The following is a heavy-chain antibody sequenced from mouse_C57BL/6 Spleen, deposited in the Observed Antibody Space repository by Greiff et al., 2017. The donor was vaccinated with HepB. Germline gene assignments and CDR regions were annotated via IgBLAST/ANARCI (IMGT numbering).Heavy chain of an antibody. D-gene: IGHD2-5*01. Sequence: EVQLQESGPGLVKPSQSLSLTCSVTGYSITSGYYWNWIRQFPGNKLEWMGYISYDGSNNYNPSLKNRISITRDTSKNQFFLKLNSVTTEDTATYYCAGRTYSNYPLFAYWGQGTLVTVSA. V-gene: IGHV3-6*01. J-gene: IGHJ3*01. CDR3: AGRTYSNYPLFAY. CDR2: ISYDGSN. CDR1: GYSITSGYY.